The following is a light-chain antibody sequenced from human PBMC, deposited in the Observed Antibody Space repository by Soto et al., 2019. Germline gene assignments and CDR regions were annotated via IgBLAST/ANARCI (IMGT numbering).Light chain of an antibody. CDR3: QQYYSTPWT. CDR2: WAS. J-gene: IGKJ1*01. V-gene: IGKV4-1*01. CDR1: QSVLYSSNNKNY. Sequence: DIVMTQSPDSLAVSLGERATINCKSSQSVLYSSNNKNYLAWYQQKPGQPPKLLIYWASTRESGVPDRFSGSWSGTEFTLTISSLQAEDVAVYYCQQYYSTPWTFGQGTKVEIK.